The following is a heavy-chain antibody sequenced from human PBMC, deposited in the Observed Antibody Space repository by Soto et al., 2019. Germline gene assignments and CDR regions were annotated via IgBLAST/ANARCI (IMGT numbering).Heavy chain of an antibody. J-gene: IGHJ4*02. D-gene: IGHD1-26*01. CDR1: GDSISSSNW. V-gene: IGHV4-4*02. CDR2: IYHSGST. Sequence: QVQLQESGPGLVKPSGTLSLTCAVSGDSISSSNWWSWVRQPPGKGLEWIGEIYHSGSTNYNPSLKSRVTMSVDKSKNLFSLKLSSVTAADTAVYYGTRGGVAVKLDYWGQGTLVTVSS. CDR3: TRGGVAVKLDY.